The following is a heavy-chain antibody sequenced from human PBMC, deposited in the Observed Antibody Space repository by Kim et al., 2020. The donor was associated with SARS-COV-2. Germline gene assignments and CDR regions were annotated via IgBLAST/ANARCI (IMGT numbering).Heavy chain of an antibody. CDR3: AKSLSGTIFGVVQHLYYYYYGMDV. V-gene: IGHV3-23*01. J-gene: IGHJ6*02. CDR2: ISGSGGST. Sequence: GGSLRLSCAASGFTFSSYAMSWVRQAPGKGLEWVSAISGSGGSTYYADSVKGRFTISRDNSKNTLYLQMNSLRAEDTAVYYCAKSLSGTIFGVVQHLYYYYYGMDVWGQGTTVTVSS. CDR1: GFTFSSYA. D-gene: IGHD3-3*01.